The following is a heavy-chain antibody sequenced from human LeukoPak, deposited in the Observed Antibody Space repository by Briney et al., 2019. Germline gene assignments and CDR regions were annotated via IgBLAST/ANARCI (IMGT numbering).Heavy chain of an antibody. CDR1: GYTFTSYD. V-gene: IGHV1-8*01. J-gene: IGHJ3*02. CDR2: MNPNSGNT. D-gene: IGHD3-9*01. CDR3: AKEIGVILTGYTTDGDAFDI. Sequence: GASVKVSCKASGYTFTSYDINWVRQATGQGLEWMGWMNPNSGNTGYAQKFQGRVTMTRNTSISTAYMELSSLRSEDTAVYYCAKEIGVILTGYTTDGDAFDIWGQGTMVTVSS.